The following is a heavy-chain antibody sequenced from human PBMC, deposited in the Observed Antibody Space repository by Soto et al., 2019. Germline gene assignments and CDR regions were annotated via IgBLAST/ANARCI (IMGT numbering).Heavy chain of an antibody. D-gene: IGHD3-10*01. CDR1: GDSITHYY. CDR3: ARHAFGSGFFYGMGV. CDR2: IYYTGST. Sequence: QVQLQESGPGLVKPSETLSLTCTVSGDSITHYYWSWVRQPPGKALEWLGYIYYTGSTTYNPSLKSRVSISLDTSKNQFSLTLSSVTAADTAVYYCARHAFGSGFFYGMGVWGPGTTVTVSS. V-gene: IGHV4-59*08. J-gene: IGHJ6*02.